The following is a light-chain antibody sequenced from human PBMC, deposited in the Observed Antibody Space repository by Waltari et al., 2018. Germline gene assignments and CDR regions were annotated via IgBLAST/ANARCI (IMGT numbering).Light chain of an antibody. V-gene: IGLV1-44*01. CDR2: CNN. Sequence: QSVLTQPPSASGTPGQRVTISCSGSSSNIGSNTVNWYQQLPGTAPKLLIYCNNQRPSGVPVRFSGSKSGTSASLAISGLQSADEADSYCAAWDDSLNGHWVFGGGTKLTVL. CDR1: SSNIGSNT. CDR3: AAWDDSLNGHWV. J-gene: IGLJ3*02.